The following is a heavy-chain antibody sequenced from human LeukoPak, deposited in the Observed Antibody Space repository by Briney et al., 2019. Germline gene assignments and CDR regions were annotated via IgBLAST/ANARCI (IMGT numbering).Heavy chain of an antibody. Sequence: PSETLSLTCTVSGGSISSGDYYWSWIRQPPGKGLEWIGYIYYSGSTYYNPSLKSRVTISVDTSKNQFSLKLSSVTAADTAVYYCARNTVVVVAGGFDPWGQGTLVTVSS. V-gene: IGHV4-30-4*02. D-gene: IGHD2-15*01. CDR3: ARNTVVVVAGGFDP. CDR2: IYYSGST. J-gene: IGHJ5*02. CDR1: GGSISSGDYY.